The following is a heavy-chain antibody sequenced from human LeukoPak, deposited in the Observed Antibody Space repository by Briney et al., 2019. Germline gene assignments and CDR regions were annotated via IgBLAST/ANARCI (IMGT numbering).Heavy chain of an antibody. D-gene: IGHD3-22*01. CDR3: TPDLTTPFDH. CDR2: IKSKTDGGTT. CDR1: GVTFSIAL. V-gene: IGHV3-15*01. J-gene: IGHJ4*02. Sequence: GGSLRLSCAPSGVTFSIALMRWVRPAPGGGGEGFGSIKSKTDGGTTDYDAPVTGRFNISRDDSKNTVYLQMNSLKTEDTAVYYCTPDLTTPFDHWGQGTLVTVSS.